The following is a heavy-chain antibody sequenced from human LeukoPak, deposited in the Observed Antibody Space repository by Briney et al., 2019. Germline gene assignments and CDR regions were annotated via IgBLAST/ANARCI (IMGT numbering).Heavy chain of an antibody. J-gene: IGHJ5*02. D-gene: IGHD5-12*01. Sequence: GASVKVSCKASGGTFSSYAISWVRQAPGQGLEWMGRIIPILGIANYAQKFQGRVTITADKSTSTAYMELSSLRSEDTAVYYCARDRLDGYKRRPNWFDPWGQGTLVTVSS. V-gene: IGHV1-69*04. CDR3: ARDRLDGYKRRPNWFDP. CDR2: IIPILGIA. CDR1: GGTFSSYA.